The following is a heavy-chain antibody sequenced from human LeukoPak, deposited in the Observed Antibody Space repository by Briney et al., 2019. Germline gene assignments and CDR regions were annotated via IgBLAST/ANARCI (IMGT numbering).Heavy chain of an antibody. J-gene: IGHJ4*02. CDR1: GYTFTGYY. D-gene: IGHD5-12*01. V-gene: IGHV1-2*02. CDR3: ARGDGYSGYDSQLRGDY. CDR2: INPNSGGT. Sequence: ASVKVSCKASGYTFTGYYMHWVRQAPGQGLEWMGWINPNSGGTNYAQKFQGRVTMTTDTSTSTAYMELRSLRSDDTAVYYCARGDGYSGYDSQLRGDYWGQGTLVTVSS.